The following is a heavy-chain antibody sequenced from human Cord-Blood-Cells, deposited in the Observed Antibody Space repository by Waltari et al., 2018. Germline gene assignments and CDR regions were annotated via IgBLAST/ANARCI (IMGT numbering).Heavy chain of an antibody. J-gene: IGHJ5*02. V-gene: IGHV3-30*02. CDR1: GFTFSSYG. CDR3: AKAPNPCNWFDP. CDR2: IRYDGSNK. Sequence: CAASGFTFSSYGMHWVRQAPGKGLEWVAFIRYDGSNKYYADSVKGLFTITRDNSKDTLYLQMNSLRAEDTAVYYCAKAPNPCNWFDPWGQGTLVTVSS.